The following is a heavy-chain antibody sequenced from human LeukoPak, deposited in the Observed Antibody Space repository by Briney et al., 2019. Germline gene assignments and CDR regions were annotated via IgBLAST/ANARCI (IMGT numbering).Heavy chain of an antibody. J-gene: IGHJ2*01. CDR3: ARDNGGDYWYSDI. CDR1: GASISTYY. CDR2: MYTSGST. D-gene: IGHD2-21*01. V-gene: IGHV4-4*07. Sequence: SETLSLTCTVSGASISTYYWSWIRQPAGKGLEWIGRMYTSGSTNYNPSLKSRVTMSVDTSRNQLSLKLSSVTAADTAVYFCARDNGGDYWYSDIWGRGTLVTVSS.